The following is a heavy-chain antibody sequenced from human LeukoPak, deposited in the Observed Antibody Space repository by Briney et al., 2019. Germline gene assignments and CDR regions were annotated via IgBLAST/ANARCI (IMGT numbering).Heavy chain of an antibody. D-gene: IGHD3-10*01. CDR3: ARGDTVQGFYYYYYMDV. V-gene: IGHV3-30*02. CDR1: GFTFSSYG. Sequence: PGGSLRLSCAASGFTFSSYGMHWVRQAPGKGLEWVAFIRYDGSNKYYADSVKGRFTISRDNSKNTLYLQMNSLRAEDTAVYYCARGDTVQGFYYYYYMDVWGKGTTVTVSS. J-gene: IGHJ6*03. CDR2: IRYDGSNK.